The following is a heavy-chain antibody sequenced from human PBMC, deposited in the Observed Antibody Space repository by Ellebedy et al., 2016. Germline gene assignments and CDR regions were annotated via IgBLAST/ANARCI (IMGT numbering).Heavy chain of an antibody. J-gene: IGHJ4*02. CDR1: GFTFRNSW. Sequence: GESLKISCGGSGFTFRNSWMTWVRRAPGKGLEWVASIKQDGSQKDYVDFVKGRFTISRDNAKDSLYLQMNRLRVGDTAVYYCGAGDGWLSDYWGRGTLVTVSS. CDR2: IKQDGSQK. D-gene: IGHD5-24*01. CDR3: GAGDGWLSDY. V-gene: IGHV3-7*01.